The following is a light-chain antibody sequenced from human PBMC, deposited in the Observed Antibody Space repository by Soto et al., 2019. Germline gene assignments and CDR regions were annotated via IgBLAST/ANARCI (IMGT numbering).Light chain of an antibody. J-gene: IGLJ1*01. CDR2: EVS. Sequence: QSALTQPASVSGSHGQSITISCTGTSSDFGGYNYVSWYQQHPGKAPKLMIYEVSSRPSGVSNRFSGSKSGNTASLTISGLQAEDEGDYYCSSYTSSFLYVFGTGTKVTVL. V-gene: IGLV2-14*01. CDR1: SSDFGGYNY. CDR3: SSYTSSFLYV.